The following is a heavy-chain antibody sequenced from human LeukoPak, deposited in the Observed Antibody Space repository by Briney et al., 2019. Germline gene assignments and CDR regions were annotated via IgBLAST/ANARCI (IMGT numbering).Heavy chain of an antibody. Sequence: EASVKVSCKTSDYSFSSYGFTWVRQAPGQGLEWMGWISAFTGNTTYAQKFQGRVTMTTDSTSSTAYMELRSLGSDDTAVYYCARDVAFYGSSWHNWFDPWGQGTLVTVSS. CDR3: ARDVAFYGSSWHNWFDP. D-gene: IGHD6-13*01. CDR1: DYSFSSYG. CDR2: ISAFTGNT. J-gene: IGHJ5*02. V-gene: IGHV1-18*01.